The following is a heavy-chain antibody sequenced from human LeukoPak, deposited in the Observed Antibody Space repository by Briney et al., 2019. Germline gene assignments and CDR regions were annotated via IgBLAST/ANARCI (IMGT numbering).Heavy chain of an antibody. CDR2: VNPYSGDR. V-gene: IGHV1-8*03. Sequence: ASVKVSCKTSGYTFTSYHINWVRQATGQGLEWMGWVNPYSGDRGYAQKFQGRLSITSDTSISTAYMDLSSLRSEDTAVYFCARTTSLTASGYDYWGQGTLVTVSS. CDR3: ARTTSLTASGYDY. D-gene: IGHD4-17*01. J-gene: IGHJ4*02. CDR1: GYTFTSYH.